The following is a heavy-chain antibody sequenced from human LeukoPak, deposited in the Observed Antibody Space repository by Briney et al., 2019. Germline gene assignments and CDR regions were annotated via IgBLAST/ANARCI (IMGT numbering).Heavy chain of an antibody. CDR2: MNPNSGNT. V-gene: IGHV1-8*01. CDR3: ARGAYCSGGSCYWAYYYYYYMDV. J-gene: IGHJ6*03. Sequence: GASVKVSCKASGYTFTSYDINWVRQATGQGLEWMGWMNPNSGNTGYAQKFQGRVTMTRNTSISTAYMELSSLRSEDTAVYYCARGAYCSGGSCYWAYYYYYYMDVWGKGTTVTISS. CDR1: GYTFTSYD. D-gene: IGHD2-15*01.